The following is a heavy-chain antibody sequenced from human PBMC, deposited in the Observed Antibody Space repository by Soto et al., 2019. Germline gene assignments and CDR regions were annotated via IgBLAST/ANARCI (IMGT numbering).Heavy chain of an antibody. J-gene: IGHJ5*02. CDR1: GGSISSGGYY. V-gene: IGHV4-31*03. Sequence: QVQLQESGPGLVKPSQTLSLTCTVSGGSISSGGYYWSWIRQHPGKGLEWIGYIYYSGSTYYNPSLKSRVTISVDTSKNQFSLKLSSVTAADMAVYYCARGRPVYCSSTSCPGNWFDPWGQGTLVTVSS. D-gene: IGHD2-2*01. CDR2: IYYSGST. CDR3: ARGRPVYCSSTSCPGNWFDP.